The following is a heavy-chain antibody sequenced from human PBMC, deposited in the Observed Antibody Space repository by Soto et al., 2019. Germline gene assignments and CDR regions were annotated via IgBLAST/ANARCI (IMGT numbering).Heavy chain of an antibody. CDR1: GYTFNIYP. J-gene: IGHJ4*02. V-gene: IGHV1-3*01. Sequence: GASEKVSCKTSGYTFNIYPIHWVRQAPGQGLEWMGWINPGNGDTGYSQKFQDRVTITRDTSASTAYMDLSSLRSEDTAVYYCARKDYYDSGMYYFDYWGQGTLVTVSS. D-gene: IGHD3-22*01. CDR3: ARKDYYDSGMYYFDY. CDR2: INPGNGDT.